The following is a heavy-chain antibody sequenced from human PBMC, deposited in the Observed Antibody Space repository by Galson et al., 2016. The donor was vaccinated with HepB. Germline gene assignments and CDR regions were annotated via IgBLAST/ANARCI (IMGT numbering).Heavy chain of an antibody. D-gene: IGHD3-16*02. J-gene: IGHJ6*02. CDR2: ISAYNGNT. CDR1: GYTFTSYG. CDR3: ARDGYTARPYYYYYYGVDV. V-gene: IGHV1-18*01. Sequence: SVKVSCKASGYTFTSYGISWVRQAPGQGLEWMGWISAYNGNTNYAQTFQDRVTMTTDTSTSTAYMELRSLRSDDTAVYYCARDGYTARPYYYYYYGVDVWGQGTTVTVSS.